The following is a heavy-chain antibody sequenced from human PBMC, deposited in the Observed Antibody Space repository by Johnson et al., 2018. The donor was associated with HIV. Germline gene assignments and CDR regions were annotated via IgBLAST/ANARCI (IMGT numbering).Heavy chain of an antibody. V-gene: IGHV3-30*18. D-gene: IGHD3-22*01. CDR2: ISYDGSNK. J-gene: IGHJ3*02. CDR3: AKNHFDSSALEAFDI. CDR1: GFPFRNYG. Sequence: VPLVESGGGLVPPGGSLRVSCAASGFPFRNYGMHWVRQAPGKGLEWVAVISYDGSNKYYADSVKGRFTISRDNSKNTLFLQMNSLRAEDTAAYFCAKNHFDSSALEAFDIWGQGTMVTVSS.